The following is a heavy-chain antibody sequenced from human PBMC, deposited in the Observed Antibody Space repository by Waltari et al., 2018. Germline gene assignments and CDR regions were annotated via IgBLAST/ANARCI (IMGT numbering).Heavy chain of an antibody. V-gene: IGHV3-21*01. CDR1: GFTFSSYR. CDR2: ISSSSSYI. CDR3: ARDGKDLLMVYAISKAYYYYGMDV. J-gene: IGHJ6*02. D-gene: IGHD2-8*01. Sequence: EVQLVESGGGLVKTGGSLRLSCAASGFTFSSYRITWVRQAPGKGLEWGSAISSSSSYIYYADSVKGRFTISRDNAKNSLYLQMNSLRAEDTAVYYCARDGKDLLMVYAISKAYYYYGMDVWGQGTTVTVSS.